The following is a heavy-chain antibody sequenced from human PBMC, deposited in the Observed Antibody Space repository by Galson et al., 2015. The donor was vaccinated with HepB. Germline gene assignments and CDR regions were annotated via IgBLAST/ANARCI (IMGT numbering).Heavy chain of an antibody. CDR1: GFTFSSHW. CDR2: IKQDGSEK. CDR3: ARENYDSSGSDY. V-gene: IGHV3-7*03. D-gene: IGHD3-22*01. J-gene: IGHJ4*02. Sequence: SLRLSCAASGFTFSSHWMSWVRQAPGKGLEWVANIKQDGSEKYYVDSVKGRFTISRDNAKNSLYLQMNSLRAEDTAVYYCARENYDSSGSDYWGQGTLVTVSS.